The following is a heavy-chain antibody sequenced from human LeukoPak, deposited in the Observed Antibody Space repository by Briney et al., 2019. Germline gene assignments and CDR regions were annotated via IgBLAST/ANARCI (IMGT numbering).Heavy chain of an antibody. CDR3: AKLVGYCSSTSCLKWFDP. V-gene: IGHV3-23*01. CDR1: GFTFSSYA. J-gene: IGHJ5*02. D-gene: IGHD2-2*01. Sequence: GGSLRLSCAASGFTFSSYAMSWVRQAPGKGLEWVSAISGSGGSTYYADSVKGRFTISRDNSKNTLYLQMNSLRAEDTAVYYCAKLVGYCSSTSCLKWFDPWGQGTLVTVSS. CDR2: ISGSGGST.